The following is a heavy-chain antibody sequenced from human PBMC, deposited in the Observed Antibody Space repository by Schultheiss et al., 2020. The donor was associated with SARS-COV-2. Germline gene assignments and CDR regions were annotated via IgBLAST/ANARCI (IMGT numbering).Heavy chain of an antibody. CDR3: ARGQPHYDILTGYYRSYYYGMDV. CDR2: IYNSGIT. V-gene: IGHV4-34*01. D-gene: IGHD3-9*01. Sequence: SETLSLTCAVYGGSFSGYYWSWIRQPAGKGLEWIGNIYNSGITCYIPSLKSRVTISVDTSKNQFSLKLSSVTAADTAVYYCARGQPHYDILTGYYRSYYYGMDVWGQGTTVTVSS. CDR1: GGSFSGYY. J-gene: IGHJ6*02.